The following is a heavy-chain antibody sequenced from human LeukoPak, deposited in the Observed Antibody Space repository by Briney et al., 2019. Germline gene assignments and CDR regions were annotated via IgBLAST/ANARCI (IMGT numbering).Heavy chain of an antibody. CDR1: GGSISSYY. D-gene: IGHD6-13*01. CDR2: IYYSGST. CDR3: ASSRGASSSWYAD. Sequence: SETLSLTCTVSGGSISSYYWSWIRQPPGKGLEWIGYIYYSGSTNYNPSLKSRVTISVDTSKNQFSLKLSSVTAADTAVYYCASSRGASSSWYADWGQGTLVNVSS. J-gene: IGHJ4*02. V-gene: IGHV4-59*01.